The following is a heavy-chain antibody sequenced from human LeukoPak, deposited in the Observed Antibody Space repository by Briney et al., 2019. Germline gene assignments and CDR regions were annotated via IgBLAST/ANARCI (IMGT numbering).Heavy chain of an antibody. CDR1: GGSISSGGYS. CDR3: ARGVVVHNWFDP. D-gene: IGHD2-15*01. J-gene: IGHJ5*02. Sequence: SSETLSLTCAVSGGSISSGGYSWSWIRQPPGKGLEWIGYIYYSGSTYYNPSLKSRVTISVDTSKNQFSLKLSSVTAADTAVYYCARGVVVHNWFDPWGQGTLVTVSS. V-gene: IGHV4-30-4*07. CDR2: IYYSGST.